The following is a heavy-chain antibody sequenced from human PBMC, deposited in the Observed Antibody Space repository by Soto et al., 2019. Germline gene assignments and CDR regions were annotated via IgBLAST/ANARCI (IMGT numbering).Heavy chain of an antibody. J-gene: IGHJ3*02. CDR3: AIEHITGTKSSPDAFDI. D-gene: IGHD1-7*01. Sequence: PSQTLSLTCAISGDSVSSNSAAWNWIRQSPSRGLEWLGRTYYRSKWYNDYAVSVKSRITINPDTSKNQFSLQLNSVTPEDTAVYYCAIEHITGTKSSPDAFDIWGQGTMVTVS. V-gene: IGHV6-1*01. CDR1: GDSVSSNSAA. CDR2: TYYRSKWYN.